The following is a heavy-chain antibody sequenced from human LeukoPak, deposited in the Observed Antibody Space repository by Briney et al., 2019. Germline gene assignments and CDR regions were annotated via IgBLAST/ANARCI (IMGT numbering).Heavy chain of an antibody. D-gene: IGHD3-3*01. CDR3: ANGARTIFGVVIGGRNNWFDP. J-gene: IGHJ5*02. Sequence: GGSLRLSCAASGFTFSSYAMSWVRQAPGKGLEWVSAISGSGGSTYYADSVKGRFTISRDNSKNTLYLQMNSLRAEDTAVYYCANGARTIFGVVIGGRNNWFDPWGQGTLVTVSS. CDR2: ISGSGGST. CDR1: GFTFSSYA. V-gene: IGHV3-23*01.